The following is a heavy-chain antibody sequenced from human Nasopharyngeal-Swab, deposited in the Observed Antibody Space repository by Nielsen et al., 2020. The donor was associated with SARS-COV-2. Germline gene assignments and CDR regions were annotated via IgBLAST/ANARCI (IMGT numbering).Heavy chain of an antibody. CDR2: IYYSGST. Sequence: WIRQPPGKGLEWIGYIYYSGSTNYNPSLKSRVTISVDTSKNQFSLKLSSVTAADTAVYYCAGRGYPATDYWGQGTLVTVSS. V-gene: IGHV4-59*12. D-gene: IGHD3-22*01. J-gene: IGHJ4*02. CDR3: AGRGYPATDY.